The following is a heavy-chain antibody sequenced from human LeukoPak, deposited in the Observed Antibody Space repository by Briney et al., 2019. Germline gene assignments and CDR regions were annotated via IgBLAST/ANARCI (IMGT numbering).Heavy chain of an antibody. CDR2: IYYSGST. CDR3: ARRYCSSTSCYRAFDI. Sequence: SETLSLTCTVSGGSISSYYWSWIRQPPGKGLEWIGYIYYSGSTNYNPSLKSRVTISVDTSKNQFSLKLSSVTAADTAVYYCARRYCSSTSCYRAFDIWGQGTMVTVSS. D-gene: IGHD2-2*02. V-gene: IGHV4-59*01. CDR1: GGSISSYY. J-gene: IGHJ3*02.